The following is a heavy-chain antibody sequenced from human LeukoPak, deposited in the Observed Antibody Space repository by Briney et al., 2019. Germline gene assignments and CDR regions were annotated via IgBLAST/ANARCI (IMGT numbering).Heavy chain of an antibody. J-gene: IGHJ4*02. CDR1: GFTFSSYA. V-gene: IGHV3-23*01. CDR3: AKDGGLWISAHWGDS. Sequence: GGSLRLSCAASGFTFSSYAMSWVRQAPGKGLKWVSTISTGGGNTYYADSVQGRFTVSRDDSKNTLYLQMNSLRAEDTAVYYCAKDGGLWISAHWGDSWGRGTLVTVSS. D-gene: IGHD2-2*03. CDR2: ISTGGGNT.